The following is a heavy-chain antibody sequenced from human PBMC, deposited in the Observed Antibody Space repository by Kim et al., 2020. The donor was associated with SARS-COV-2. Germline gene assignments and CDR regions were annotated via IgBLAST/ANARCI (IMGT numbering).Heavy chain of an antibody. CDR3: AIPVPRYCSGGSCGSYDY. J-gene: IGHJ4*02. V-gene: IGHV5-51*01. D-gene: IGHD2-15*01. CDR2: IYPGDSDT. CDR1: GYSFTSYW. Sequence: GESLKISCKGSGYSFTSYWIGWVRQMPGKGLEWMGIIYPGDSDTRYSPSFQGQVTISADKSISTAYLQWSSLKASDTAMYYCAIPVPRYCSGGSCGSYDYWGQGTLVTVSS.